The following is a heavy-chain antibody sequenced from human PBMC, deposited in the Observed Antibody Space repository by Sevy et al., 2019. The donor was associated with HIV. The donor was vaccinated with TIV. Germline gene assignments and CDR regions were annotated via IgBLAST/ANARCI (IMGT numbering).Heavy chain of an antibody. CDR3: WKLILVPAANPRNWFDP. D-gene: IGHD2-2*01. V-gene: IGHV3-23*01. Sequence: GGSLRLSCAASGFTFSSYAMSWVRQAPGKGLEWVSSISGSGGSTYYADSVKGRFTISRDKAKNTLYLQMNSLRAEDTAVDYCWKLILVPAANPRNWFDPWGQGTLVTVSS. CDR2: ISGSGGST. CDR1: GFTFSSYA. J-gene: IGHJ5*02.